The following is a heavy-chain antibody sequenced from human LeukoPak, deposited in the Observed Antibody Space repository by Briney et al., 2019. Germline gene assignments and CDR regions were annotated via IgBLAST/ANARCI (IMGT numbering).Heavy chain of an antibody. J-gene: IGHJ3*02. D-gene: IGHD3-10*01. V-gene: IGHV4-38-2*02. CDR2: IYHSGST. Sequence: PSETLSLTCTVSGGSISSGYYWGWIRQPPGKGLEWIGSIYHSGSTYYNPSLKSRVTISVDTSKNQFSLKLSSVTAADTAVYYCARSDGYGLVGIWGQGTMVTVSS. CDR1: GGSISSGYY. CDR3: ARSDGYGLVGI.